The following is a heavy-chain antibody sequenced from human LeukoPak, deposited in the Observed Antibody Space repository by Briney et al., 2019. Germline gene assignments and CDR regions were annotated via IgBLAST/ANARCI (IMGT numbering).Heavy chain of an antibody. J-gene: IGHJ6*02. CDR2: IGGDGGRT. D-gene: IGHD5/OR15-5a*01. V-gene: IGHV3-43*02. Sequence: GGSLRLSCAASGFTFDDYAMHWVRQAPGKSLEWVSLIGGDGGRTYYADSVKGRFTISRDNSRNSLYLQMSSLRIEDTALYYCAKGSPISDRGLDVWGQGTTVTVSS. CDR1: GFTFDDYA. CDR3: AKGSPISDRGLDV.